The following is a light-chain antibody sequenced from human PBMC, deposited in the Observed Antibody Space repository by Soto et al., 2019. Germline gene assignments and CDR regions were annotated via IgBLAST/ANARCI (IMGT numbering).Light chain of an antibody. V-gene: IGKV1-9*01. J-gene: IGKJ4*01. CDR1: QGISSY. Sequence: DIQLTQSRSFLSASVGDSVTITCRASQGISSYLAWYQQEPGKAPKLLIYTASALQSGVPSRFSGSGSGTEFTLTISSLQPEDSATYYCQQLNSYSLTFGGGTKVEIK. CDR3: QQLNSYSLT. CDR2: TAS.